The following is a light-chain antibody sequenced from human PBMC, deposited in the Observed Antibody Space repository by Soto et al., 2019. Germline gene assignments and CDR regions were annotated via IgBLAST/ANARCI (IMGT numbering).Light chain of an antibody. V-gene: IGLV2-14*03. CDR3: SSYTSSSTHV. CDR2: DVN. J-gene: IGLJ2*01. Sequence: QSVLTQPASVSGSPGQSITISCTGTRSDLGGYNYVSWFQHHPGKAPKLLIYDVNSRPSGVSNRFSGSKSGNTASLTISGLQAEDEADYYCSSYTSSSTHVFGGATKLTVL. CDR1: RSDLGGYNY.